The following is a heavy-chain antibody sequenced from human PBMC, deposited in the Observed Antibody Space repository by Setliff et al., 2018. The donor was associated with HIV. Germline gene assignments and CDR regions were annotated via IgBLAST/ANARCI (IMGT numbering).Heavy chain of an antibody. J-gene: IGHJ4*02. CDR3: ARVHYSWDSFDY. V-gene: IGHV4-59*01. CDR1: SVSFSSYS. Sequence: PSETLSLTCTVSSVSFSSYSWTWIRQPPGKGLEWIGYRSYSGSTSYNPSLKSRVAISLDTSTSKNEFSLKLTSVTAADTAVYFCARVHYSWDSFDYWGQGTLVTVSS. D-gene: IGHD2-15*01. CDR2: RSYSGST.